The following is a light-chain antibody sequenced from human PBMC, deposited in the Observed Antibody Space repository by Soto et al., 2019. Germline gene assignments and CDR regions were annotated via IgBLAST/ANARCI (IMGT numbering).Light chain of an antibody. CDR3: QSFDSSLSSYV. CDR2: RNN. J-gene: IGLJ1*01. Sequence: QSVLTQPPAVSGAPGQRVTISCTGSSSNIWAGYDVHWYQHLPGTAAELLIFRNNNRPSEIPDRFSGSKSDTSASLAITGLQTEDDAEYYCQSFDSSLSSYVFGPGTKVTVL. CDR1: SSNIWAGYD. V-gene: IGLV1-40*01.